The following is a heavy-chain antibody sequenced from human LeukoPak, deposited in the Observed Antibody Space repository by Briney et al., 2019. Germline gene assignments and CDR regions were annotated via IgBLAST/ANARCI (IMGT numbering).Heavy chain of an antibody. CDR1: GFRFNTYW. V-gene: IGHV3-7*01. CDR3: AKASHSNYDLDY. J-gene: IGHJ4*02. D-gene: IGHD4-11*01. CDR2: IKQDGNEK. Sequence: GGSLRLSCAASGFRFNTYWMSWVRQAPGKGLEWVANIKQDGNEKYYADSVKGRFTISRDNSKNTLYLQMNSLRAEDTAVYYCAKASHSNYDLDYWGQGTLVTVSS.